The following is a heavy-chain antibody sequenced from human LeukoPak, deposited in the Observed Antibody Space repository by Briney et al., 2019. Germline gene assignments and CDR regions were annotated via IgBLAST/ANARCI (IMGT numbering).Heavy chain of an antibody. J-gene: IGHJ4*02. D-gene: IGHD5-18*01. CDR1: GCTFSSYA. CDR2: ISSGQNHI. CDR3: ARVGYSYGQFDY. V-gene: IGHV3-21*01. Sequence: GRSLRLSCAASGCTFSSYAMHWVRQAPGKGLEWVSSISSGQNHIYYADSVKGRFAISRDNAKNSLFLQMNTLRAEDTAVYYCARVGYSYGQFDYWGQGTLVTVSS.